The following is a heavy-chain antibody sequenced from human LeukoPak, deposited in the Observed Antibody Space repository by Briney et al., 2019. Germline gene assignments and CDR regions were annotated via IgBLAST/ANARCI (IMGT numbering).Heavy chain of an antibody. J-gene: IGHJ6*03. CDR3: AREIVSGLDNYYYYMDI. D-gene: IGHD1-26*01. V-gene: IGHV1-8*01. CDR1: GYTFTSYD. CDR2: MNPNSGNT. Sequence: ASVNVSCKASGYTFTSYDINWVRQATGQGLEWMGWMNPNSGNTGYAQKFQGRVTMTRNTSISTAYMELSSLRSEDTAVYYCAREIVSGLDNYYYYMDIWGKGTTVTISS.